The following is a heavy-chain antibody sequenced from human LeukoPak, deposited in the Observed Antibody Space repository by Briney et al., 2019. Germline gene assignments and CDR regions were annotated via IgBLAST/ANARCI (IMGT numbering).Heavy chain of an antibody. CDR1: GFTFDDYA. CDR3: AKEYSTHSHYYYYMDV. D-gene: IGHD6-13*01. V-gene: IGHV3-43D*04. Sequence: PGGSLRLSCAASGFTFDDYAMHWVRQAPGKGLEWVFLISWDGGSTYYADSVKGRFTISRDNSKNSLYLQMNSLRAEDTALYYCAKEYSTHSHYYYYMDVWGKGTTVTVSS. J-gene: IGHJ6*03. CDR2: ISWDGGST.